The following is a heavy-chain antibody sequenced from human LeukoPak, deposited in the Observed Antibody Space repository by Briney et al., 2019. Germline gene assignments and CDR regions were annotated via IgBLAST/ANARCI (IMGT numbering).Heavy chain of an antibody. J-gene: IGHJ4*02. V-gene: IGHV4-4*02. Sequence: SGTLSLTCAVSGGSLSSSNWWTGLRHPPGKVLEWIGEINHSGSTNYNPSLKREVPIQLHKSKNQFSLRLSSVTAADTAEYYCARDEKGSGPFYFDYWGQGTLVTVSS. CDR1: GGSLSSSNW. CDR2: INHSGST. CDR3: ARDEKGSGPFYFDY. D-gene: IGHD3-10*01.